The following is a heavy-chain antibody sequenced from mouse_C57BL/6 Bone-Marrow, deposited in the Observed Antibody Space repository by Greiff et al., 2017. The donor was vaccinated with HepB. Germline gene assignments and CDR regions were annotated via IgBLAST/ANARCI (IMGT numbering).Heavy chain of an antibody. Sequence: EVQLQESGPGLVKPSQSLSLTCSVPGYSITSGYYWNWIRQFPGNKLEWMGYISYDGSNNYNPSLKNRISITRDTSKNQFFLKLNSVTTEDTATYYCARVDGSSSYFDYWGQGTTLTVSS. V-gene: IGHV3-6*01. J-gene: IGHJ2*01. CDR1: GYSITSGYY. CDR2: ISYDGSN. D-gene: IGHD1-1*01. CDR3: ARVDGSSSYFDY.